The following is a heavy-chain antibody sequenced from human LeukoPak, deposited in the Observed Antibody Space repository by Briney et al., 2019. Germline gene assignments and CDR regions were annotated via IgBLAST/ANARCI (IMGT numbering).Heavy chain of an antibody. CDR2: IYYSGST. J-gene: IGHJ6*02. D-gene: IGHD6-13*01. Sequence: SETLSLTCTVSGGSISSYYWSWIRQPPGKGLEWIGYIYYSGSTNYNPSLKSRVTISVDTSKNQFSLKLSSVTAADTAVYYCARGMRYSSSWTEYYYGMDVWGQGTTVTVSS. CDR3: ARGMRYSSSWTEYYYGMDV. CDR1: GGSISSYY. V-gene: IGHV4-59*12.